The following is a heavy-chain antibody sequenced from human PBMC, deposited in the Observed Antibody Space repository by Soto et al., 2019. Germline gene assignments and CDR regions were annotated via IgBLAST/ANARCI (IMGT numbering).Heavy chain of an antibody. Sequence: QVQLQESGPGLVKPSETLSLTCTVSGGSISSYYWSWIRQPPGKGLEWIGYIYYSGSTNYNPSLXGGAXIXLDTSMNQSSLKLRSATAADTAVYYCARRYGGSIDYWGQGTLVTVSS. J-gene: IGHJ4*02. CDR1: GGSISSYY. CDR3: ARRYGGSIDY. V-gene: IGHV4-59*08. CDR2: IYYSGST. D-gene: IGHD2-15*01.